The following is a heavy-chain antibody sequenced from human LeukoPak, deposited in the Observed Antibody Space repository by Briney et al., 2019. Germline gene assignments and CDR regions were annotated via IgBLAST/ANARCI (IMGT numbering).Heavy chain of an antibody. V-gene: IGHV3-53*01. J-gene: IGHJ4*02. CDR1: X. CDR2: IYSGGTT. CDR3: ARGGYSSSWYHFDY. Sequence: XMSXVXQXXXXXXXWXSVIYSGGTTNYADSVKGRFTISRDNSKNTLFLQMNSLRAEDTAVYYCARGGYSSSWYHFDYWGQGTLVTVSS. D-gene: IGHD6-13*01.